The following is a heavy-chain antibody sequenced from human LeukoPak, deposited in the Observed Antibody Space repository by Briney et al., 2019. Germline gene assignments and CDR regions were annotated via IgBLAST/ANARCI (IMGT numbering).Heavy chain of an antibody. V-gene: IGHV1-18*01. CDR3: HLFGYYYDSSGSPNAFDI. D-gene: IGHD3-22*01. CDR1: GYTFTSYG. Sequence: ASVKVSCKASGYTFTSYGISWVRQAPGQGLEWMGWISAYNGNTNYAQKLQGRVTMTRNTSISTAYMELSSLRSEDTAVYYCHLFGYYYDSSGSPNAFDIWGQGTMVTVSS. J-gene: IGHJ3*02. CDR2: ISAYNGNT.